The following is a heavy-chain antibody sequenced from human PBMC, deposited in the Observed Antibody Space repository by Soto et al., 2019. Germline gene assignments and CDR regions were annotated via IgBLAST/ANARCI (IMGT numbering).Heavy chain of an antibody. CDR3: AREGDGALDY. V-gene: IGHV1-2*04. CDR1: GYTFTGYY. CDR2: INPNSGGT. Sequence: GASVKVSCKASGYTFTGYYMHWVRQAPGPGLEWMGWINPNSGGTNYAQKVQGWVTMTRDTSISTAYMELSRLRSDDTAGYYCAREGDGALDYWGQGTRVTVSS. J-gene: IGHJ4*02. D-gene: IGHD1-26*01.